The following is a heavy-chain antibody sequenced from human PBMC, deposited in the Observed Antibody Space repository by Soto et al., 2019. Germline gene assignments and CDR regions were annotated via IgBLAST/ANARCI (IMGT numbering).Heavy chain of an antibody. D-gene: IGHD3-3*01. Sequence: QLHLVQSGAVVKKPGASVTVSCSASGYPVTAYYMHWVRQAPGRGLGWMGGINPATGAAKDTQACPGGVHMTRDTDTSTVFMEPSGVTSEETAIFYCASGGGVGVAGSAAFGMWGQGTLVTVSS. J-gene: IGHJ3*02. V-gene: IGHV1-2*02. CDR1: GYPVTAYY. CDR3: ASGGGVGVAGSAAFGM. CDR2: INPATGAA.